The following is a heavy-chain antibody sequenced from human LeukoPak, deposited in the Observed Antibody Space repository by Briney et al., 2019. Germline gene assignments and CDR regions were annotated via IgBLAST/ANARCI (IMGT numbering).Heavy chain of an antibody. V-gene: IGHV1-2*02. CDR3: ARSSDVGYYYYYYMDV. CDR1: GYTFTGYY. D-gene: IGHD1-26*01. J-gene: IGHJ6*03. Sequence: ASVKVSCKASGYTFTGYYMHWVRQAPGQGLEWMGWINPNSGGTNYAQKFQGRVTMTRDTSISTAYMELSRLRSDDTAVYYCARSSDVGYYYYYYMDVWGKGTTVTVSS. CDR2: INPNSGGT.